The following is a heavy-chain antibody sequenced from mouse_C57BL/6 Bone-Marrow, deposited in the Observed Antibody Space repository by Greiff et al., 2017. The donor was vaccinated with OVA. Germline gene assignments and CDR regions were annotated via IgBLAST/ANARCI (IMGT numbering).Heavy chain of an antibody. Sequence: EVQLVESGGGLVKPGGSLKLSCAASGFTFSDYGMHWVRQAPEKGLEWVAYISSGSSTIYYADTVKGRFTISRDNAKNTLFLQMTSLRSEDTAMYYCARDGGLPFAYWGQGTLVTVSA. CDR2: ISSGSSTI. J-gene: IGHJ3*01. D-gene: IGHD2-4*01. CDR1: GFTFSDYG. CDR3: ARDGGLPFAY. V-gene: IGHV5-17*01.